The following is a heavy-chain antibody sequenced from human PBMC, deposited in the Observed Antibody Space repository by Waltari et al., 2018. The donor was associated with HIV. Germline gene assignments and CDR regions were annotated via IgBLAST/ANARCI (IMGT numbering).Heavy chain of an antibody. Sequence: EVQLVESGGGLVQPGGSLRRACAASGFTFSNYWLHWVRQPPGMGLVWVSRIKSGGSTTNHAGSMKGRFTVSRDNAKNSLYLQMNSLRAEDTAVYYCARDLYSRNGDDYWGQGTLVTVSS. V-gene: IGHV3-74*01. CDR1: GFTFSNYW. CDR2: IKSGGSTT. D-gene: IGHD6-13*01. J-gene: IGHJ4*02. CDR3: ARDLYSRNGDDY.